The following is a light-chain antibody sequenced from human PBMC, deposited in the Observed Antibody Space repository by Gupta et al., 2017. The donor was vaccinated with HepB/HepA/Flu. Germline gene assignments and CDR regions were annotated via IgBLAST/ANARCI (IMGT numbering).Light chain of an antibody. Sequence: SYVLTQPPSVSLAPGATARLTRGGFSFGSKSVHWYQQKPGQAPVMVIYYDTDRPAGIPERLSGSNSGNTATLTISRVEAGDEADYYCQVWDSSSDSVVFGGGTKLTVL. CDR2: YDT. V-gene: IGLV3-21*04. CDR3: QVWDSSSDSVV. CDR1: SFGSKS. J-gene: IGLJ2*01.